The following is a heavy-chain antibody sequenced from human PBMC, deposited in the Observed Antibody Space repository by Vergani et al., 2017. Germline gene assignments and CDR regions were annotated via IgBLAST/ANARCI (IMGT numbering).Heavy chain of an antibody. CDR1: GGSISSYY. D-gene: IGHD3-3*01. Sequence: QVQLQESGPGLVKPSETLSLTCTVSGGSISSYYWSWIRQPAGKGLEWIGRIYTSGSTNYNPSLKSRVTMSVDTSKNQFSLKLSSVTAADTAVYYCARGVSRYYDFWSGYSVFDPWGQGTLVTVSS. V-gene: IGHV4-4*07. CDR3: ARGVSRYYDFWSGYSVFDP. J-gene: IGHJ5*02. CDR2: IYTSGST.